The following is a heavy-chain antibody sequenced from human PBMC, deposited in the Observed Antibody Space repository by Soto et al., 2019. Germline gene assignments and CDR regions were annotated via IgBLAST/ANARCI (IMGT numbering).Heavy chain of an antibody. V-gene: IGHV4-59*01. Sequence: QVQLQESGPGLVKPSETLSLTCTFSGGSISSYYWSWIRQPPGKGLEWIGYIYYSGSTNYNPSLKSRVTISVDTSKNQFSLKLSSVTAVDTAVYYCARVYSGGVRWFDPWGQGTLVTVSS. CDR1: GGSISSYY. D-gene: IGHD2-15*01. CDR2: IYYSGST. J-gene: IGHJ5*02. CDR3: ARVYSGGVRWFDP.